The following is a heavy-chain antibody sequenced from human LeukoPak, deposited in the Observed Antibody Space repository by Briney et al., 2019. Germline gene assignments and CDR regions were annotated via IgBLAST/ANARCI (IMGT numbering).Heavy chain of an antibody. V-gene: IGHV3-30-3*01. CDR2: ISYDGSNK. CDR3: ARAGGSYWGYYDY. CDR1: GFTFSSYA. Sequence: GRSLRLSCAASGFTFSSYAMHWVRQAPGQGLEWVAVISYDGSNKYYADSVKGRFTISRDNSKNTLYLQMNSLRAEDTAVYYCARAGGSYWGYYDYWGQGTLVTVSS. J-gene: IGHJ4*02. D-gene: IGHD1-26*01.